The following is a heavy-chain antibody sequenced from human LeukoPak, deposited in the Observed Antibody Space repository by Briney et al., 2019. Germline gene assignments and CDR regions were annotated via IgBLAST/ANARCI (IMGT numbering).Heavy chain of an antibody. J-gene: IGHJ4*02. V-gene: IGHV3-23*01. CDR2: IVDIGDTT. D-gene: IGHD3-10*01. CDR3: AKGSYGSGSYYNLGFDY. CDR1: GFTFGSYA. Sequence: GGSLRLSCAASGFTFGSYAMSWVRQAPGKGLEWVSDIVDIGDTTYYADSAKGRFTIFRDNSKNILYLQMNSLRAEDTAVYYCAKGSYGSGSYYNLGFDYWGQGTLVTVSS.